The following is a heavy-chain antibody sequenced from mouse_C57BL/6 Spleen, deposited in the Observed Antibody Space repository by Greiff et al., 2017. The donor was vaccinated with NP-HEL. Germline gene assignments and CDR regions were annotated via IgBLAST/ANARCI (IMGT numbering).Heavy chain of an antibody. J-gene: IGHJ4*01. CDR3: ARGIRSGSSYDYYAMDY. Sequence: QVQLQQSGAELAKPGASVKLSCKASGYTFTSYWMHWVKQRPGKGLEWIGYINPSSGYTKYNQKFKDKATLTADKSSSTAYMQLSSLTYEDSAVYYSARGIRSGSSYDYYAMDYWGQGTSVTVSS. D-gene: IGHD1-1*01. CDR2: INPSSGYT. V-gene: IGHV1-7*01. CDR1: GYTFTSYW.